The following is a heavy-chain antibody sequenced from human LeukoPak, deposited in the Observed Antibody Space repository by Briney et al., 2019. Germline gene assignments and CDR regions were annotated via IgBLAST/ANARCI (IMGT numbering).Heavy chain of an antibody. J-gene: IGHJ4*02. CDR2: IYHSGST. Sequence: PSETLSLTCAVSGYSISSGYYWGWIRQPPGKGLEWIASIYHSGSTYYNPSLKSRVTISVDTSKNQFSLKLSSVTAADTAVYYCANGELLPSFDYWGQGTLVTVSS. D-gene: IGHD1-26*01. V-gene: IGHV4-38-2*01. CDR3: ANGELLPSFDY. CDR1: GYSISSGYY.